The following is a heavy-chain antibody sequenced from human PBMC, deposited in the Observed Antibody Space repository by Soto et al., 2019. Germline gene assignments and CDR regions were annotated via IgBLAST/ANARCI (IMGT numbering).Heavy chain of an antibody. CDR2: IYSSGST. CDR1: GGSISNSY. D-gene: IGHD3-10*01. V-gene: IGHV4-59*08. CDR3: ARHSPPFFYGSGPWDV. J-gene: IGHJ6*02. Sequence: QVQLQESGPGLVRPSETLSLTCTVSGGSISNSYWSWIRQSPVRGLEWIGYIYSSGSTNYNPSLESRVTISVDSAKNQFSLKLRSLIAADTAVYYCARHSPPFFYGSGPWDVWGQGTTVTVSS.